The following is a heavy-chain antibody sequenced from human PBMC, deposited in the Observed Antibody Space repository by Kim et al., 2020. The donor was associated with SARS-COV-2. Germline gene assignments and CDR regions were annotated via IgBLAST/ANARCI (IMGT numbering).Heavy chain of an antibody. CDR1: GGSISSYY. J-gene: IGHJ6*02. CDR3: ARVETRVYYYGMDV. Sequence: SETLSLTCTVSGGSISSYYWSWIRQPPGKGLEWIGYIYYSGSTNYNPSLKSRVTISVDTSKNQFSLKLSSVTAADTAVYYCARVETRVYYYGMDVWGQGTTVTVSS. CDR2: IYYSGST. V-gene: IGHV4-59*01.